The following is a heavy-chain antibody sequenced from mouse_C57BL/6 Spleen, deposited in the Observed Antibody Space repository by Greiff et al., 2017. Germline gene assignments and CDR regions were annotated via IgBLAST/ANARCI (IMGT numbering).Heavy chain of an antibody. Sequence: QVQLQQPGTELVKPGASVKLSCKASGYTFTSYCMHWVKQRPGQGLEWIGNINPSNGGTNYNEKFKSKATLTVDKSSSTAYMQLSSLTSEDSAVYYCAREDYYGSSYVWFAYWGQGTLVTVSA. CDR1: GYTFTSYC. D-gene: IGHD1-1*01. J-gene: IGHJ3*01. CDR2: INPSNGGT. V-gene: IGHV1-53*01. CDR3: AREDYYGSSYVWFAY.